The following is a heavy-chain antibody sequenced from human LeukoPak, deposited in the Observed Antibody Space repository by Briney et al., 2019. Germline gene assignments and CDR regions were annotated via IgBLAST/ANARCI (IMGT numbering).Heavy chain of an antibody. CDR2: IKSKTDGGTT. D-gene: IGHD3-10*01. Sequence: GGSLRLSCAASGFTFSNAWMSWVRQAPGKGRESVGRIKSKTDGGTTDYAAPVKGRFTISRDDSKNTLYLQMNSLKTEDTAVYYCTTDYLPPSVWFGELWLDYWGQGTLVTVSS. J-gene: IGHJ4*02. V-gene: IGHV3-15*01. CDR1: GFTFSNAW. CDR3: TTDYLPPSVWFGELWLDY.